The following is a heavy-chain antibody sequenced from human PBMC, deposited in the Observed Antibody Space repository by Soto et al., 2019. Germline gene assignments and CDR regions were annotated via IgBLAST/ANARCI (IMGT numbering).Heavy chain of an antibody. Sequence: QVQLVESGGGVVQPGRSLRLSCAASGFTFSSYGMHWVRQAPGKGLEWVAVIWYDGSNKYYADSVKGRFTISRDNSKNTLYLQMNSLGAEDTAVYYCARASISPYYYYYYMDVWGKGTTVTVSS. V-gene: IGHV3-33*01. CDR2: IWYDGSNK. J-gene: IGHJ6*03. CDR3: ARASISPYYYYYYMDV. CDR1: GFTFSSYG.